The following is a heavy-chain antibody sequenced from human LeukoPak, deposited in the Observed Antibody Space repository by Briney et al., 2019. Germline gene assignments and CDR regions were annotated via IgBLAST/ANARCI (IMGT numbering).Heavy chain of an antibody. CDR1: GFTFSTYA. V-gene: IGHV3-23*01. CDR3: AKDREPSRYHGMHV. CDR2: ISNSGDTT. J-gene: IGHJ6*02. D-gene: IGHD1-14*01. Sequence: GGSLRLTCAVSGFTFSTYAMSWVRQAPGKGLEWVSIISNSGDTTDYGDSVKGRFTVSRDNFKNTVYLQMNSLGAEDTAVYYCAKDREPSRYHGMHVWGQGTTVTVSS.